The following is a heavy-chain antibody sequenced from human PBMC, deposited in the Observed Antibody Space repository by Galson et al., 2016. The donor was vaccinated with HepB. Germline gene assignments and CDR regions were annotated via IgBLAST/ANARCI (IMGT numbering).Heavy chain of an antibody. Sequence: TLSLTCAVSGFSIISGFYLGWVRQSPGKGLEWIGTVYHFGSPSYNPSLRGRVTISGDSSKNQFSLKLKSMTAADTAVYHCARAHYYDDSGYLFDYWGQGALVTVSS. CDR1: GFSIISGFY. CDR2: VYHFGSP. D-gene: IGHD3-22*01. V-gene: IGHV4-38-2*01. J-gene: IGHJ4*02. CDR3: ARAHYYDDSGYLFDY.